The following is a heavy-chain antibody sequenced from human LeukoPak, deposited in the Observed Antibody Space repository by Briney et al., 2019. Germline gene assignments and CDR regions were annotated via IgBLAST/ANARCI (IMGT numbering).Heavy chain of an antibody. V-gene: IGHV3-74*01. D-gene: IGHD6-13*01. CDR3: ARDLAAAGTLYYYGMDV. Sequence: GGSLRLSCAASGITFSSYWMHWVRQAPGKGLVWVSRINSDGSSTSYADSVKGRFTISRDNAKNTLYLQMNSLRAEDTAVYYCARDLAAAGTLYYYGMDVWGQGTTVTVSS. J-gene: IGHJ6*02. CDR2: INSDGSST. CDR1: GITFSSYW.